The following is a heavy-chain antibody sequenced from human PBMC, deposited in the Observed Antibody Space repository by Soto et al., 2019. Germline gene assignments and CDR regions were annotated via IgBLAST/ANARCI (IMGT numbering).Heavy chain of an antibody. CDR3: ARLLSDYSSGWAWAFDI. J-gene: IGHJ3*02. Sequence: GGSLRLSCTASGFTFSKYAMMWVRQAPGKGLEWVSGILGSGGTYHADSVKGRFTISKDNSKNTLYLQMSSLKASDTAMYYCARLLSDYSSGWAWAFDIWGQGTMVTVSS. D-gene: IGHD6-19*01. CDR1: GFTFSKYA. V-gene: IGHV3-23*01. CDR2: ILGSGGT.